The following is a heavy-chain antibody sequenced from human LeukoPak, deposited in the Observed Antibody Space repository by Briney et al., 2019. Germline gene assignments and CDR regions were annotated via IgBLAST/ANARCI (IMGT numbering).Heavy chain of an antibody. Sequence: GGSLRLSCAASGFTFSRSWMHWVRQSPGKGLMWVSRINGDGSDTSYADSVKGRFTISRDNDKNILYLQMNSLQTEGAAVYYCARDPAARSLPDNWFDPCGQGTLVTVSS. CDR1: GFTFSRSW. D-gene: IGHD6-25*01. CDR2: INGDGSDT. V-gene: IGHV3-74*01. CDR3: ARDPAARSLPDNWFDP. J-gene: IGHJ5*02.